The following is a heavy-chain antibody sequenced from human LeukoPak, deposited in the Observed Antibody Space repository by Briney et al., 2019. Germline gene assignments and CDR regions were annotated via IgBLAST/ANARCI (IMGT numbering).Heavy chain of an antibody. J-gene: IGHJ5*02. D-gene: IGHD4-17*01. Sequence: PGGSLRLSCAASGFTFSSYSMNWVRQAPGKGLEWVSSISSSSSYIYYADSVKGRFTISRDNAKNSLYLQMNSLRAEDTAVYYCARDYDDYGDYGFDPWGQGTLVTVSS. CDR3: ARDYDDYGDYGFDP. V-gene: IGHV3-21*01. CDR1: GFTFSSYS. CDR2: ISSSSSYI.